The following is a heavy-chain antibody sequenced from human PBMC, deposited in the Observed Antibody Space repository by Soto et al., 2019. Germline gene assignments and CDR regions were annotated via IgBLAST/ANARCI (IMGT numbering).Heavy chain of an antibody. CDR2: IYYSGST. Sequence: QLQLQESGPGLVKPSETLSLTCTVSGGSISSSSYYWGWIRQPPGKGLEWIGSIYYSGSTYYNPSLKSRVTISVDPSKNQFSLKLSSVTAADTAVYYCARRGSGSYSDYWGQGTLVTVSS. CDR3: ARRGSGSYSDY. CDR1: GGSISSSSYY. J-gene: IGHJ4*02. V-gene: IGHV4-39*01. D-gene: IGHD3-10*01.